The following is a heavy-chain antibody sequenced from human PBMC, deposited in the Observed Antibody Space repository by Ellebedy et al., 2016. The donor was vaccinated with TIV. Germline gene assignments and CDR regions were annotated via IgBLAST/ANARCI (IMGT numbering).Heavy chain of an antibody. Sequence: GESLKISXAASGFTFSSYAMHWVRQAPGKGLEWVAVISYDGSNKYYADSVKGRFTISRDNSKNTLYLQMNSLRAEDTAVYYCARGGHFWSGQIVSPNNWFDPWGQGTLVTVSS. CDR1: GFTFSSYA. D-gene: IGHD3-3*01. J-gene: IGHJ5*02. CDR2: ISYDGSNK. CDR3: ARGGHFWSGQIVSPNNWFDP. V-gene: IGHV3-30-3*01.